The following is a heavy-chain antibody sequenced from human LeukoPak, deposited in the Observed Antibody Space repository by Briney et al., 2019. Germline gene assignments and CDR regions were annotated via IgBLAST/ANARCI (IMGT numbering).Heavy chain of an antibody. Sequence: SETLSLTCTGSGGSISSSSYYWGWIRQPPGKGLGWIGSIYYSGSTYYNPSLKSRVTISVDTSKNQFSLKLSSVTAADTAVYYCAGIYCSGGSCYVDYWGQGTLVTVSS. D-gene: IGHD2-15*01. V-gene: IGHV4-39*01. CDR3: AGIYCSGGSCYVDY. CDR2: IYYSGST. J-gene: IGHJ4*02. CDR1: GGSISSSSYY.